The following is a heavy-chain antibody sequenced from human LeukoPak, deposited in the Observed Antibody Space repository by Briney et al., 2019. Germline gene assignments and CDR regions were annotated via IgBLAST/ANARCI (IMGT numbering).Heavy chain of an antibody. CDR3: AKSGTYSSSSGYIDS. V-gene: IGHV3-9*01. D-gene: IGHD6-6*01. J-gene: IGHJ4*02. Sequence: GGSLRLSCAASGLTFDDYAMHWVRQAPGKGLEWVSSISWNSGNTDYAASVKGRFTISRDNAKKSLHLQMNSLRAEDTALYYCAKSGTYSSSSGYIDSWGQGTLVTVSS. CDR2: ISWNSGNT. CDR1: GLTFDDYA.